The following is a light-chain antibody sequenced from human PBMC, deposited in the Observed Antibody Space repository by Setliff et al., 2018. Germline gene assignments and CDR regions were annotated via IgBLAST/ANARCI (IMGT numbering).Light chain of an antibody. Sequence: QSALAQPPSASGSPGQSVTISCTGTSNDVWGHNYVSWYQQQPGKAPQLIIYDVTKRPSGVPDRFSGSKSGNPASLTVSGLQAEDEADYYCSSYADSNIFLFGTGTKVTVL. V-gene: IGLV2-8*01. CDR3: SSYADSNIFL. J-gene: IGLJ1*01. CDR1: SNDVWGHNY. CDR2: DVT.